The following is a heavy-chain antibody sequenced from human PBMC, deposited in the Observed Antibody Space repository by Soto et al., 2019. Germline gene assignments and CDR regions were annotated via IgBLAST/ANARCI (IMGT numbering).Heavy chain of an antibody. CDR2: IYHSGST. CDR1: GGSISSGGYS. J-gene: IGHJ5*02. Sequence: QLQLQESGSGLVKPSQTLSLTCAVSGGSISSGGYSWSWIRQPPGKGLEWIRYIYHSGSTYYNPSLKSRVTISVDRSKNQFSLKLSSVTAADTAVYYCARDLSGDYDGWFDPWGQGTLVTVSS. CDR3: ARDLSGDYDGWFDP. D-gene: IGHD4-17*01. V-gene: IGHV4-30-2*01.